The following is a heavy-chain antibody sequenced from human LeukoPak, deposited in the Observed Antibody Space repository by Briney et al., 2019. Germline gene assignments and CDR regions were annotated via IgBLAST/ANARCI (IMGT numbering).Heavy chain of an antibody. D-gene: IGHD3-22*01. Sequence: SETLSLTCAVSSGSISSSNWWSWVRQPPGKGLEWIGEIYRSGSTNYNPSLKSRVTISLDTSGNQFSLKLSSVTAADTAVYYCARVVQSTDSSGFYLPEYFQHWGQGTLVTVSS. V-gene: IGHV4-4*02. J-gene: IGHJ1*01. CDR1: SGSISSSNW. CDR2: IYRSGST. CDR3: ARVVQSTDSSGFYLPEYFQH.